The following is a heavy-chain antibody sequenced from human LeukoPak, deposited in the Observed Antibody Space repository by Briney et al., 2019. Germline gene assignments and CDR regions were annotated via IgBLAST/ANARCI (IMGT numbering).Heavy chain of an antibody. D-gene: IGHD1-1*01. V-gene: IGHV3-13*01. J-gene: IGHJ6*03. Sequence: GGSLRLSCAASGFTFSSFDMHWVRQPTGQGLEWVSTIGTASDTYYPGSVEGRFTLSRDSAKNSLYLQMNSLTAGDTAVYYCARGPPRGKYYYMDVWGKGTTVTVSS. CDR3: ARGPPRGKYYYMDV. CDR1: GFTFSSFD. CDR2: IGTASDT.